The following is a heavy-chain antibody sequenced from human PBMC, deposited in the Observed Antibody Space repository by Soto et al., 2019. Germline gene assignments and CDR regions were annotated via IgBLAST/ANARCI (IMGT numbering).Heavy chain of an antibody. Sequence: GDSLKISCKGSGYSFTSYCIGWVRQLPGKGLEWMGIIYPGDSDTRYSPSFQGQVTISAYKSISTAYLQWSSLKASDTAMHYCGRLGSGGTVGIGYYYGMDVWGQGKTVIVCS. CDR3: GRLGSGGTVGIGYYYGMDV. D-gene: IGHD6-19*01. CDR1: GYSFTSYC. V-gene: IGHV5-51*01. CDR2: IYPGDSDT. J-gene: IGHJ6*02.